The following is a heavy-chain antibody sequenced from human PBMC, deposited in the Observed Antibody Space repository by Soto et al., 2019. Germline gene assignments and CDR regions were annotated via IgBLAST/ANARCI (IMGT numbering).Heavy chain of an antibody. J-gene: IGHJ4*02. V-gene: IGHV3-30-3*01. CDR1: GCTFSSYA. Sequence: QVQLVESGGGVGQPGRSLRLSCAASGCTFSSYAMHWVCQAPGKGLEWVATISYDGSIEYYADSVKGRFTVSRDNSENPLHLPMETLRPEDTALFYCARLNKFSSGWTWGQGTLVTVSS. D-gene: IGHD6-19*01. CDR2: ISYDGSIE. CDR3: ARLNKFSSGWT.